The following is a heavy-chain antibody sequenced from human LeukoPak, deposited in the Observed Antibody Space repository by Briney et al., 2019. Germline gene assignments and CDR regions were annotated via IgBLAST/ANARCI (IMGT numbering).Heavy chain of an antibody. CDR1: GFPFTTYN. D-gene: IGHD4-23*01. CDR2: ISSSSSYI. Sequence: PGGSLTLSCAVSGFPFTTYNMNWVRQAPGKGLEWVSSISSSSSYIYYADSVKGRFTISRDNAKNSVYLQMNSLRAEDTAVYYCARDLLGGGAFDIWGQGTMVTVSS. J-gene: IGHJ3*02. CDR3: ARDLLGGGAFDI. V-gene: IGHV3-21*01.